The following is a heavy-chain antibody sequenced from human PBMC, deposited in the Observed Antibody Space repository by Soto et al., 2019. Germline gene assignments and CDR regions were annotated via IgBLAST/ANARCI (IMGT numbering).Heavy chain of an antibody. Sequence: GESLKISCKGFDYTFAAYWIGWVRQMPGKGLEWMGVINPRDSDVKYSPTFEGQVTISADKSISTAYLQWSSLKASDTAIYYCARSRSGTRAFDIWGQGTMVT. CDR2: INPRDSDV. D-gene: IGHD1-7*01. J-gene: IGHJ3*02. CDR3: ARSRSGTRAFDI. V-gene: IGHV5-51*01. CDR1: DYTFAAYW.